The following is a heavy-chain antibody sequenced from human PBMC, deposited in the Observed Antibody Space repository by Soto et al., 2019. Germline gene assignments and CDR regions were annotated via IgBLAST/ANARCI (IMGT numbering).Heavy chain of an antibody. J-gene: IGHJ4*02. CDR3: ASGHDAYKVRY. D-gene: IGHD1-1*01. Sequence: QVPLQESGPGLVKPSQTLSLTCTVSGGSISSGGTGSYWTWIRQLPGKGLEWIGYIYYTGNTYYNPSLKSRPTISIDTSENQFPLKLTSVTAADTAVYFCASGHDAYKVRYWGQGTLVTVSS. CDR1: GGSISSGGTGSY. CDR2: IYYTGNT. V-gene: IGHV4-31*03.